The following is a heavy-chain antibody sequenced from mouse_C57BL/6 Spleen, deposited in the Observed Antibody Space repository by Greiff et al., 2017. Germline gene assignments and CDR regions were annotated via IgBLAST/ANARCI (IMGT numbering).Heavy chain of an antibody. Sequence: QVQLQQPGAELVKPGASVKLSCKASGYTFTSYWMHWVKQRPGQGLEWIGMIHPNSGSTNYNEKFKSKATLTVDKSSSTAYMQLSSLTSEDSAVYYCASGGQGSSYDPWYFDVWGTGTTVTVSS. CDR3: ASGGQGSSYDPWYFDV. CDR1: GYTFTSYW. CDR2: IHPNSGST. V-gene: IGHV1-64*01. D-gene: IGHD1-1*01. J-gene: IGHJ1*03.